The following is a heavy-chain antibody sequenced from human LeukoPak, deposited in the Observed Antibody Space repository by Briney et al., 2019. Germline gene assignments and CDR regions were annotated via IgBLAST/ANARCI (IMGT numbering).Heavy chain of an antibody. CDR3: AKDRVGDY. CDR1: GFTFTTYD. V-gene: IGHV3-30*18. CDR2: ISYDGNNK. Sequence: GGSPRLSCAASGFTFTTYDIHWVRQAPGKGLEWVALISYDGNNKYYGDSVKGRFTVSRVNSKNTLYLQMNSLRAEDTAVYYCAKDRVGDYWGQGTLVTVSS. J-gene: IGHJ4*02. D-gene: IGHD1-26*01.